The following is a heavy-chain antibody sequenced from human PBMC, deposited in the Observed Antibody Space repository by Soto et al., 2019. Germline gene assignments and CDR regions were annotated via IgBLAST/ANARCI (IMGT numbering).Heavy chain of an antibody. J-gene: IGHJ4*02. CDR1: GFTFRSYD. CDR3: ASKTIDEFDY. CDR2: IRNDGTVK. V-gene: IGHV3-33*01. D-gene: IGHD3-3*01. Sequence: GGSLRLSCRASGFTFRSYDMHWVRQAPGKGLEWVAVIRNDGTVKNYGDSVNGRFTISRDNSKNTLFLEMSSLRVEDTALYYCASKTIDEFDYWGQGALVTVSS.